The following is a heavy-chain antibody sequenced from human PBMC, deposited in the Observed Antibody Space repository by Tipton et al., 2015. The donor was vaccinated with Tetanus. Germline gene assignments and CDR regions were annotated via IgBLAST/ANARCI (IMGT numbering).Heavy chain of an antibody. D-gene: IGHD2-8*02. J-gene: IGHJ1*01. Sequence: TLSLTCNVSGVSIRSNYWTWIRQPPGKGLEWIGYVYYTGDTNYNPSLKSRVTISMDRSENQISLKMTSVTAADTAVYYCAGVTAQRTELYFEHWGQGTQVTVSS. CDR3: AGVTAQRTELYFEH. V-gene: IGHV4-59*01. CDR2: VYYTGDT. CDR1: GVSIRSNY.